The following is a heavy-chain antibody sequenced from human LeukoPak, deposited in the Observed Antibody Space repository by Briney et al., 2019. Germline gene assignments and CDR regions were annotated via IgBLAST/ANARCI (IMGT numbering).Heavy chain of an antibody. CDR3: TKKAGRGRPSTR. CDR2: IQHSAAN. V-gene: IGHV4-59*02. D-gene: IGHD2-2*01. Sequence: SDTRSRTRGVSVASVRNPCVVWVRQPQGFGVEWIGYIQHSAANNYSPSPQRRITLSLDTSRNQVSLTLTALTAADPAVYYCTKKAGRGRPSTRGGQGSLVTVSS. CDR1: VASVRNPC. J-gene: IGHJ4*02.